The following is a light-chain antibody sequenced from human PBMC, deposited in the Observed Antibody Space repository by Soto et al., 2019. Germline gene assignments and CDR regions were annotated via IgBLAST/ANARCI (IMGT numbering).Light chain of an antibody. Sequence: EIVMTQSPATLSVSPGERSTLSCRASQSVSSDLAWYHQKPGQAPRLLIYGASTRATGIPARFSGSGSGTEFTLTISSLQSEDFAVYYCQQYNNWPPQITFGHGTRLEIK. CDR1: QSVSSD. V-gene: IGKV3-15*01. J-gene: IGKJ5*01. CDR2: GAS. CDR3: QQYNNWPPQIT.